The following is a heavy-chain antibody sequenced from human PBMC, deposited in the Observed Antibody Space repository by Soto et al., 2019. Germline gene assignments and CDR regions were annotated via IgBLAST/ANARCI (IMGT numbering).Heavy chain of an antibody. CDR1: GFTFSSYA. D-gene: IGHD6-13*01. Sequence: GGSLRLSCAASGFTFSSYAMSWVRQAPGKGLEWVSAISGSGGSTYYADSVKGRFTISRDNSKNTLYLQMNSLRAEDTAVYYCAKDKGYSSSWYTFYGMDVWGQGTTVTVSS. CDR2: ISGSGGST. V-gene: IGHV3-23*01. J-gene: IGHJ6*02. CDR3: AKDKGYSSSWYTFYGMDV.